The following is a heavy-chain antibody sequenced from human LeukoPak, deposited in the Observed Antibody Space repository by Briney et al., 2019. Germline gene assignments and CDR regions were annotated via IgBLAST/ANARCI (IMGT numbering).Heavy chain of an antibody. CDR1: GDSITNSTYY. D-gene: IGHD5-12*01. J-gene: IGHJ6*03. V-gene: IGHV4-39*02. CDR2: FSYSRST. Sequence: SETLSLTCTVSGDSITNSTYYWGWVRQPPGKGLEWIGTFSYSRSTYYNKSLKSRVTISADTSKNQFSLKLSSVIAADTAVYYCAREWGYSGYDYYYYYYMDVWGKGTTVTISS. CDR3: AREWGYSGYDYYYYYYMDV.